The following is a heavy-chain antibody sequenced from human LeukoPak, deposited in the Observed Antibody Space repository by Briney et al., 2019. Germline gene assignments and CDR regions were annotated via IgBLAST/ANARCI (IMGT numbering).Heavy chain of an antibody. CDR3: ARSTLRPYYYDSSGYFSAFDI. Sequence: SETLSLTCIVSGDSISNYYWSWIRQPAGKGLEWIGRIYTSGSTNYNPSLKSRVTMSVDTSKNQFSLKLTSVTAADTAVYYCARSTLRPYYYDSSGYFSAFDIWGQGTMVTVSS. CDR1: GDSISNYY. J-gene: IGHJ3*02. CDR2: IYTSGST. D-gene: IGHD3-22*01. V-gene: IGHV4-4*07.